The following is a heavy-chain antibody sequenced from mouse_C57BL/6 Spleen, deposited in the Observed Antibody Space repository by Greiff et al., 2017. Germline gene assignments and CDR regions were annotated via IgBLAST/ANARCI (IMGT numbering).Heavy chain of an antibody. V-gene: IGHV5-4*01. CDR2: ISDGGSYT. CDR3: ARDGYYYGSSYSAMDY. J-gene: IGHJ4*01. Sequence: EVKLVESGGGLVKPGGSLKLSCAASGFTFSSYAMSWVRQTPEKRLEWVATISDGGSYTYYPDNVKGRFTISRDNAKNNLYLQMSHLKSEDTAMYYCARDGYYYGSSYSAMDYWGQGTSVTVSS. CDR1: GFTFSSYA. D-gene: IGHD1-1*01.